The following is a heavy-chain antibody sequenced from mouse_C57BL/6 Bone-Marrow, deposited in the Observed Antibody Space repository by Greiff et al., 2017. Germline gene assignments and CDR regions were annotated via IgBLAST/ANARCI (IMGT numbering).Heavy chain of an antibody. J-gene: IGHJ2*01. V-gene: IGHV14-4*01. CDR1: GFNIKDDY. CDR2: LDPENGDT. Sequence: VQLQQSGAELVRPGASVKLSCTASGFNIKDDYMHWVKQRPEQGLEWIGWLDPENGDTEYASKFQGKATITADTSSNTAYLQLRSLTSEDTAVYYCTTVGVYEYDGSYWGQGTTLTVSS. CDR3: TTVGVYEYDGSY. D-gene: IGHD2-4*01.